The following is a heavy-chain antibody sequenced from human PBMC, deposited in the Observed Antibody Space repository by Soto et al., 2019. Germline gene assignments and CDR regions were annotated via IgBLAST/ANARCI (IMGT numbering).Heavy chain of an antibody. CDR3: VRRHVSATGIDWFDP. J-gene: IGHJ5*02. Sequence: GASVKVSCKASGYTFTSYGIHWVRQAPGQRLEWMGWINAANGDTKYSPKFQGRVTIARXTXXSXXXMXLXXLRSEDTAVYYCVRRHVSATGIDWFDPWGQGTLVTVSS. V-gene: IGHV1-3*01. CDR2: INAANGDT. CDR1: GYTFTSYG. D-gene: IGHD6-13*01.